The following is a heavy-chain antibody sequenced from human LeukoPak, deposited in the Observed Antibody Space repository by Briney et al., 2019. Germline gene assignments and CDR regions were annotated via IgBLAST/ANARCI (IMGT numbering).Heavy chain of an antibody. CDR3: AGSGYSFDY. J-gene: IGHJ4*02. V-gene: IGHV4-30-2*01. Sequence: SQTLSLTCAVSGGSISSGGYSWSWIRQPTGKGLEWIGYIYHSGSTYYNPSLKSRVTISVDRSKNQFSLKLSSVTAADTAVYYCAGSGYSFDYWGQGTLVTVSS. D-gene: IGHD5-18*01. CDR2: IYHSGST. CDR1: GGSISSGGYS.